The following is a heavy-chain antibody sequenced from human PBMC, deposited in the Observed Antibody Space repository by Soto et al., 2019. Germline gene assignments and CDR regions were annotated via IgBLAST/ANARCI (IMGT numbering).Heavy chain of an antibody. CDR2: VYNSGST. V-gene: IGHV4-59*01. CDR1: GGSISSNY. CDR3: ARYRREAVAGYTLDN. J-gene: IGHJ4*02. D-gene: IGHD6-13*01. Sequence: PSETQSLTGTGSGGSISSNYWTWSRQPPGKGLEWIWYVYNSGSTTYPPSLKSRVTISEDTSKSQFSLKVNSMTAAATAVYYCARYRREAVAGYTLDNWGQGIWVTASS.